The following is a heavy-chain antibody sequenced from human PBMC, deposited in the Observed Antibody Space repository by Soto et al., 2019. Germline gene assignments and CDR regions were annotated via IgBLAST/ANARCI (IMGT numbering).Heavy chain of an antibody. D-gene: IGHD2-15*01. CDR1: GDSIRGYH. Sequence: SETMSLTCAVSGDSIRGYHWSWIRQSAGKGLEWIGRIYSSGSTKYNPSLESRIIMSVDTSKNHFSLSMNSVTAADTAIYYCAREYSYHFDPWGQGTMVTVSS. J-gene: IGHJ5*02. V-gene: IGHV4-4*07. CDR2: IYSSGST. CDR3: AREYSYHFDP.